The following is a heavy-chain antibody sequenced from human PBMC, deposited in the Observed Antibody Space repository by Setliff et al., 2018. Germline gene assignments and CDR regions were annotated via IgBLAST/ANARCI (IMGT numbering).Heavy chain of an antibody. CDR2: ISSSSSYI. J-gene: IGHJ6*02. Sequence: PGGSLRLSCAASGFTFSRYSMNWVRQAPGKGLEWVSSISSSSSYIYYADSVKGRFTVSRDNAKNSLYLQMNSLRAEDTAVYYCARGSGYLTSFYYYYYGMDVWGQGTTVTVSS. V-gene: IGHV3-21*01. CDR1: GFTFSRYS. D-gene: IGHD5-12*01. CDR3: ARGSGYLTSFYYYYYGMDV.